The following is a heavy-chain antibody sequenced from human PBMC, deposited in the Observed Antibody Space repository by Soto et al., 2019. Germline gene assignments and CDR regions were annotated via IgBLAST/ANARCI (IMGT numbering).Heavy chain of an antibody. D-gene: IGHD2-15*01. CDR1: GFTFSPYA. CDR2: ICGSSATT. CDR3: AKGGGGSCYSRLDY. J-gene: IGHJ4*02. Sequence: EVQLLESGGGLVQPGGSLRLSCAASGFTFSPYAMSWVRQAPGKGLEWVSVICGSSATTYYADSVKGRFTISRDNSKNQLYLHVSNLAAEDTAVDYCAKGGGGSCYSRLDYWGQGTLVTVSS. V-gene: IGHV3-23*01.